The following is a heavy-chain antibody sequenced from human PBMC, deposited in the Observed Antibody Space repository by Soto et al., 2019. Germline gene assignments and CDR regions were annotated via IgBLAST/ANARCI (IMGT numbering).Heavy chain of an antibody. CDR1: GGSVSSGSYY. CDR2: IYYSGST. D-gene: IGHD1-26*01. V-gene: IGHV4-61*01. J-gene: IGHJ6*02. CDR3: ASLSGSYYPYYYYYGMDV. Sequence: QVQLQESGPGLVKPSETLSLTCTVSGGSVSSGSYYWSWIRQPPGKGLEWIGYIYYSGSTNYNPSLKVRGTISVDTSKNQFSLKLSSVTAADTAVYYCASLSGSYYPYYYYYGMDVWGQGTTVTVSS.